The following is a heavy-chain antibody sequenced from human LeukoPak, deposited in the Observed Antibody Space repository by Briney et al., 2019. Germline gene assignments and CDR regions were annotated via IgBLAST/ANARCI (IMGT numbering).Heavy chain of an antibody. J-gene: IGHJ5*02. CDR2: IVGSGDNK. CDR3: QFGSGSYYNIPNNWFDP. Sequence: PGGSLRLSCAASGFTFSNYEMNWVRQAPGKGLEWVSYIVGSGDNKQYADSVRGRFTISRDNAKNSLYLQMNNLRVEDTAVYYCQFGSGSYYNIPNNWFDPWGQGTLVTVSS. V-gene: IGHV3-48*03. D-gene: IGHD3-10*01. CDR1: GFTFSNYE.